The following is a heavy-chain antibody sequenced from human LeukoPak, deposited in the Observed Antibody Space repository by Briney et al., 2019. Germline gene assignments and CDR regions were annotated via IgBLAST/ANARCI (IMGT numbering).Heavy chain of an antibody. J-gene: IGHJ6*03. CDR1: GFIIISYS. Sequence: GESLRLSCAASGFIIISYSMNWVRQAPGKGLEWVSSISSSSSYIHYADSVKGRFTISRGNAKNSLYLQMNSLRAEDTAVYYCAREAREWELQYYYYMDVWGKGTTVTVSS. CDR2: ISSSSSYI. D-gene: IGHD1-26*01. V-gene: IGHV3-21*01. CDR3: AREAREWELQYYYYMDV.